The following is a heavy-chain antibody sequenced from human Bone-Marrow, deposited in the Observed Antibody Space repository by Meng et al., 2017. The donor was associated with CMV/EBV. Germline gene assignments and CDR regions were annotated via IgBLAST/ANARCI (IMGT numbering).Heavy chain of an antibody. D-gene: IGHD3-3*01. CDR2: IYYSGST. V-gene: IGHV4-59*01. J-gene: IGHJ5*02. CDR1: GGSISSYY. CDR3: ARVPYYDFWSGPNWFDP. Sequence: SETLPLTCTVSGGSISSYYWSWIRQPPGKGLEWIGYIYYSGSTNYNPSLKSRVTISVDTSKNQFSLKLSSVTAADTAVYYCARVPYYDFWSGPNWFDPWGQGTLVTVSS.